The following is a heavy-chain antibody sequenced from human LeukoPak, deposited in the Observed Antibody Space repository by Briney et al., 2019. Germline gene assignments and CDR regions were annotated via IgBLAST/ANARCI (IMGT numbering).Heavy chain of an antibody. CDR3: ARATEGYPFDH. CDR1: DDSISSGVYY. CDR2: IYGSGST. V-gene: IGHV4-31*03. J-gene: IGHJ4*02. Sequence: PSETLSLTCTVSDDSISSGVYYWSWMRQHPGEGLEWIGYIYGSGSTKYKPSLNSRITISVDTSKKQFSLKLSSVTVADTAVYYCARATEGYPFDHWGPGILVTVSS. D-gene: IGHD5-18*01.